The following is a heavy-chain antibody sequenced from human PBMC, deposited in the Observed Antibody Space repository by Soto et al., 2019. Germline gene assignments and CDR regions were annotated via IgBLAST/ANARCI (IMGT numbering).Heavy chain of an antibody. D-gene: IGHD5-12*01. CDR1: GDSVSSNSAA. CDR2: TYYRSKWYN. V-gene: IGHV6-1*01. Sequence: SQTLSLTCAISGDSVSSNSAAWNWIRQSPSRGLEWLGRTYYRSKWYNDYAVSVKSRITINPDTSKNQFSLQLNSVTAADTAVYYCTKNSAYALDYWGQGTLVTVSS. CDR3: TKNSAYALDY. J-gene: IGHJ4*02.